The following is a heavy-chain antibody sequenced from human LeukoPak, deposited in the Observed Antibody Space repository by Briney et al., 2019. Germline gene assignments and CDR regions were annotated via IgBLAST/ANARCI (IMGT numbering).Heavy chain of an antibody. D-gene: IGHD3-10*01. CDR1: GYSFTSYW. CDR3: ARHGSYYYGSGSYYKRKPDAFDI. Sequence: RGESLKISCKGSGYSFTSYWIGWVRQMPGKGLEWMGIIYPADSDTRYSPSFQGQVTISADKSISTAYLQWSSLKASDTAMYYCARHGSYYYGSGSYYKRKPDAFDIWGQGTMVTVSS. V-gene: IGHV5-51*01. CDR2: IYPADSDT. J-gene: IGHJ3*02.